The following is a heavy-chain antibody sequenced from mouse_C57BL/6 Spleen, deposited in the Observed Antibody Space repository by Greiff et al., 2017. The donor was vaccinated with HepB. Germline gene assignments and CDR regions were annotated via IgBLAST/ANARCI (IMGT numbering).Heavy chain of an antibody. V-gene: IGHV1-74*01. D-gene: IGHD1-1*01. CDR1: GYTFTSYW. Sequence: QVQLQQPRAELVKPGASVKVSCKASGYTFTSYWMHWVKQRPGQGLEWIGRIHPSDSDTNYNQKFKGKATLTVDKSSSTAYMQLSSLTSEDSAVYYCAISTGNYGSLRYFDVWGTGTTVTVSS. CDR2: IHPSDSDT. J-gene: IGHJ1*03. CDR3: AISTGNYGSLRYFDV.